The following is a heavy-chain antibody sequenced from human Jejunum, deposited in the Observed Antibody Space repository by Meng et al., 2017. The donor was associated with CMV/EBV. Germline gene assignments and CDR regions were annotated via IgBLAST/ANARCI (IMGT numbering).Heavy chain of an antibody. V-gene: IGHV3-23*01. CDR2: ISGSGENT. Sequence: RGWVGKVARKGLDWVSAISGSGENTYYSDAARGRFILSRDVSQSTVSLLMTSLRDDDTAVYFCARFSGSGPFRGADYYAMDVWGQGTTVTVSS. J-gene: IGHJ6*02. D-gene: IGHD3-10*01. CDR3: ARFSGSGPFRGADYYAMDV.